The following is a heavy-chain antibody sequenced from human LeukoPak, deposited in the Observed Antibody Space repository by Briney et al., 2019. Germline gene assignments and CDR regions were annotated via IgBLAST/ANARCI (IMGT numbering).Heavy chain of an antibody. V-gene: IGHV4-39*01. CDR1: GGSISGSRYY. CDR2: IYYSGNT. D-gene: IGHD6-6*01. Sequence: SETLSLTCTVSGGSISGSRYYWGWIRQPPGKGLEWIGSIYYSGNTYYNPSLKSRVTISVDTSKNQFSLKLSSVTAADTAVYYCARSLRGAAHHFDYWGQGTLVTVSS. J-gene: IGHJ4*02. CDR3: ARSLRGAAHHFDY.